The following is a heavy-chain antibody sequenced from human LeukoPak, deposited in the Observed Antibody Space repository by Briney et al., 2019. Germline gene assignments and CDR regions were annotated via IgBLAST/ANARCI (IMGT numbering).Heavy chain of an antibody. V-gene: IGHV3-48*02. Sequence: AGGSLRLSCAASEFTFSSYSMNWVRQAPGKGLEWVSYISSSSSTIYYADSVKGRFTISRDNAKNSLYLQMNSLRDEDTAVYYCARDQTPHYYDSSGYYRNDALDIWGQGTMVTVSS. CDR3: ARDQTPHYYDSSGYYRNDALDI. J-gene: IGHJ3*02. CDR2: ISSSSSTI. D-gene: IGHD3-22*01. CDR1: EFTFSSYS.